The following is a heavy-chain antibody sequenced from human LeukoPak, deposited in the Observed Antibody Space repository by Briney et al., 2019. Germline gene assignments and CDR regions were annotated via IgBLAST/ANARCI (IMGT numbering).Heavy chain of an antibody. J-gene: IGHJ3*02. CDR1: GGSISSGGYS. D-gene: IGHD1-26*01. CDR2: IYTSGST. Sequence: SQTLSLTCAVSGGSISSGGYSWSWIRQPAGKGLEWIGRIYTSGSTNYNPSLKSRVTMSVDTSKNQFSLKLSSVTAADTAVYYCARGGGTPPFVDIWGQGTMVTVSS. V-gene: IGHV4-61*02. CDR3: ARGGGTPPFVDI.